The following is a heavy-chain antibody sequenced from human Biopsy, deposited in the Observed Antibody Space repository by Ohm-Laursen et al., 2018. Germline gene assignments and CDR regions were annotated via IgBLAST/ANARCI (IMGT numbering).Heavy chain of an antibody. CDR3: AKHGGLGDFWSGYPLAAFDI. J-gene: IGHJ3*02. Sequence: ESLKISCKGSGYSFTNYWIGWVRQMSGKGLEWMGLIYPGDSDTRYSPSFQGQVTISVDKSISTAYVQWNSLKASDTAMYYCAKHGGLGDFWSGYPLAAFDIWGQGTMVTVSS. CDR2: IYPGDSDT. V-gene: IGHV5-51*01. CDR1: GYSFTNYW. D-gene: IGHD3-3*01.